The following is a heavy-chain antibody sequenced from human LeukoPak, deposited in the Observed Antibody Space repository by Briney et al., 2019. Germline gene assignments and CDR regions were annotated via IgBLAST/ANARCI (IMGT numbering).Heavy chain of an antibody. Sequence: PSQTLSLTCTVSGGSISSGGYYWSWIRQHPGKGLEWIGYIYYSGSTYYNPSLKGRVTISVDTSKNQFSLKLSSVTAADTAVYYCARVIGAYRFGEPSNWFDPWGQGTLVTVSS. CDR3: ARVIGAYRFGEPSNWFDP. J-gene: IGHJ5*02. V-gene: IGHV4-31*03. CDR1: GGSISSGGYY. D-gene: IGHD3-10*01. CDR2: IYYSGST.